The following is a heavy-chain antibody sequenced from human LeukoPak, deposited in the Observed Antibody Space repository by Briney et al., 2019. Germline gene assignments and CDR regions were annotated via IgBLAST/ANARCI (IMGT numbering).Heavy chain of an antibody. Sequence: GGSLRLSCAASGFTFSSYAMGWVRQAPGKGLEWVSIISGSGGSTYYADSVKGRFTISRDNSKNTLYLQMNSLRAEDTAVYYCAKGIAVALYYFDYWGQGTLVTVSS. CDR3: AKGIAVALYYFDY. J-gene: IGHJ4*02. CDR2: ISGSGGST. D-gene: IGHD6-19*01. CDR1: GFTFSSYA. V-gene: IGHV3-23*01.